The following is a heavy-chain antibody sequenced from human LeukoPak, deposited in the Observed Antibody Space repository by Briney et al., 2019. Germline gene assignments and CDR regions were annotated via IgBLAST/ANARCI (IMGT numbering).Heavy chain of an antibody. CDR1: GGSISSGGYS. CDR3: ARDRRTVTKYLGYWYFDL. J-gene: IGHJ2*01. CDR2: IYHSGST. Sequence: SQTLSLTCAVSGGSISSGGYSWSWTRQPPGKGLEWIGYIYHSGSTYYNPSLKSRVTISVDRSKNQFSLKLSSVTAADTAVYYCARDRRTVTKYLGYWYFDLWGRGTLVTVSS. V-gene: IGHV4-30-2*01. D-gene: IGHD4-17*01.